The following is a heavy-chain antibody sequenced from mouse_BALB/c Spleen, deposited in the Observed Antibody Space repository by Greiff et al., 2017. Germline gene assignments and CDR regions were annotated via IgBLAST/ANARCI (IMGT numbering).Heavy chain of an antibody. J-gene: IGHJ4*01. CDR1: GFTFSDYY. D-gene: IGHD6-2*01. CDR2: ISDGGSYT. Sequence: EVQLQQSGGGLVKPGGSLKLSCAASGFTFSDYYMYWVRQTPEKRLEWVATISDGGSYTYYPDSVKGRFTISRDNAKNNLYLQMSSLKSEDTAMYYCARADVSYYAMDYWGQGTSVTVSS. CDR3: ARADVSYYAMDY. V-gene: IGHV5-4*02.